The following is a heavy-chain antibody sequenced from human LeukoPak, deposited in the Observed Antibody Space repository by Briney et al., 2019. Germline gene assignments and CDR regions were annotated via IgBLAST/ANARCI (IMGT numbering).Heavy chain of an antibody. D-gene: IGHD2-15*01. CDR1: GSPFGSEA. CDR2: ISPGGGTT. CDR3: AKSRSGSANSALQIFDN. V-gene: IGHV3-23*01. J-gene: IGHJ4*02. Sequence: GSLRLSCAVSGSPFGSEAMSWVRQSPARGLEWVASISPGGGTTYYADYVKGRFTISRDNSKSSLFVQMNSLRAEDTAVYFCAKSRSGSANSALQIFDNWGQGTLVTVSS.